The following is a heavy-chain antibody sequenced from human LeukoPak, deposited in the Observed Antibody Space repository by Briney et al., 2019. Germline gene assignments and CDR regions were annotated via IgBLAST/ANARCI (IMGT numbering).Heavy chain of an antibody. Sequence: WVTLTLTCTVSGGSISSYYWSWIRQPAGKGLEWIGRIYTSGSTNYNPSLKSRVTMSVDTSKNQFSLKLSSVTAADTALYYCARASYCSGGSCYSYYFDYWGQGTLVTVSS. V-gene: IGHV4-4*07. CDR2: IYTSGST. J-gene: IGHJ4*02. CDR1: GGSISSYY. CDR3: ARASYCSGGSCYSYYFDY. D-gene: IGHD2-15*01.